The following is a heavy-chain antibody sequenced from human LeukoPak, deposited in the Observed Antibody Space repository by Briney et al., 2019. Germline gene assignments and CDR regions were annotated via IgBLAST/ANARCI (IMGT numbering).Heavy chain of an antibody. J-gene: IGHJ3*01. V-gene: IGHV4-59*08. D-gene: IGHD3-10*01. Sequence: ETLSLTCTVSGGSMSSNYWSWIRQAPGEALEWIGFIYYSGTTHYYPSLKSRVTISMDTSKNQFSLKLTSVTAADTAVYYCARQRGSAGAFDVWGQGTRVTVSS. CDR3: ARQRGSAGAFDV. CDR1: GGSMSSNY. CDR2: IYYSGTT.